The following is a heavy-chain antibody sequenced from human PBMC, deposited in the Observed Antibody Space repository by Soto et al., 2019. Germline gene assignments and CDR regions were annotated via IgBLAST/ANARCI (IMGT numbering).Heavy chain of an antibody. CDR3: AKPLFDFWSGIAYGMDV. CDR1: GFTFTSYG. Sequence: PGGSLRLSCAASGFTFTSYGMIWVRQVPGEGLEWVSSINNNGDSTDYADSVEGRFTVSRANSKNTLYLQMNSLRAEDTAIYYCAKPLFDFWSGIAYGMDVWGQGTTVTVSS. D-gene: IGHD3-3*01. J-gene: IGHJ6*02. V-gene: IGHV3-23*01. CDR2: INNNGDST.